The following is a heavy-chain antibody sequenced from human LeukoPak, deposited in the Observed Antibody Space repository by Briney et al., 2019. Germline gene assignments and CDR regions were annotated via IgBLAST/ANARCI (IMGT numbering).Heavy chain of an antibody. CDR3: ARVNRRWGYSGYDLGY. CDR1: GYTFTSYD. CDR2: MNPNSGNT. Sequence: ASVKVSCKAPGYTFTSYDINWVRQATGQGLEWMGWMNPNSGNTGYAQKFQGRVTMTRNTSISTAYMELSSLRSEDTAVYYCARVNRRWGYSGYDLGYWGQGTLVTVSS. V-gene: IGHV1-8*01. D-gene: IGHD5-12*01. J-gene: IGHJ4*02.